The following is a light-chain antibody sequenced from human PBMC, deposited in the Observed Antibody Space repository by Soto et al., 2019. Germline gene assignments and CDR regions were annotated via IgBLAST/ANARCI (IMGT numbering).Light chain of an antibody. CDR3: QTWSTDIRV. J-gene: IGLJ3*02. Sequence: QRVLTQPHSASASLGASVKLTCTLSSGHNSYAIAWHQQQPEKGPRYLMKLNSDGSHSKGDGIPDRFSGSSSGAERYLTISSLQSEDEADYYCQTWSTDIRVFGGGTTLTVL. CDR1: SGHNSYA. CDR2: LNSDGSH. V-gene: IGLV4-69*01.